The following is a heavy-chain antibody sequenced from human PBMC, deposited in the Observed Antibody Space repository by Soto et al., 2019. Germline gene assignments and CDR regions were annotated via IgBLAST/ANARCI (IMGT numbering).Heavy chain of an antibody. CDR1: VYTFTGYF. CDR2: INPNSGVT. D-gene: IGHD1-1*01. J-gene: IGHJ5*02. V-gene: IGHV1-2*02. CDR3: ARGGGTTLAPLP. Sequence: ASVKVSCKASVYTFTGYFIHWVRQAPGEGLEWVGYINPNSGVTKYAPRFLGRVTITRDTSIRTAYMDLNNLRSDDTAVYFCARGGGTTLAPLPWGPGTLVTVSS.